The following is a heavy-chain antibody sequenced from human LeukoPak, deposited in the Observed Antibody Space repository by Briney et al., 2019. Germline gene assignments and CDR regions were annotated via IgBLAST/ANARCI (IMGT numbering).Heavy chain of an antibody. Sequence: ASVTVSCKASEYTFTGYYMPLVRQAPGQGLEWMGWISPNSGGTNYAQTFQGRVTMTRDTSISTAYMELIRLRSDDTAMYYCARDSSTLDVWGQGTTVTVSS. J-gene: IGHJ6*02. CDR3: ARDSSTLDV. CDR2: ISPNSGGT. V-gene: IGHV1-2*02. CDR1: EYTFTGYY. D-gene: IGHD6-13*01.